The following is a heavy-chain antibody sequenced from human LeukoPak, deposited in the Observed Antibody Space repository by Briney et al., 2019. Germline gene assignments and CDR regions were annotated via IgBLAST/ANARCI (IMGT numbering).Heavy chain of an antibody. CDR3: APYTVDSRGWYGGWFDP. J-gene: IGHJ5*02. Sequence: SETLSLTCTVSGGSISSYYWSWIRQPPGKGLEWIGYIYYSGSTNYNPSLKSRVTISVDTSKNQFSLKLSSVTAADTAVYYCAPYTVDSRGWYGGWFDPWGQGTLVTVSS. CDR2: IYYSGST. D-gene: IGHD6-19*01. CDR1: GGSISSYY. V-gene: IGHV4-59*01.